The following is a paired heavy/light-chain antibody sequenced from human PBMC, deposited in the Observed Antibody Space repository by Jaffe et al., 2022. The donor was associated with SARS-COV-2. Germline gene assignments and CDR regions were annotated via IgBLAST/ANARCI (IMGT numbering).Heavy chain of an antibody. CDR3: ARGGGNDYGDYEDAFDI. CDR2: IFYDGDT. J-gene: IGHJ3*02. D-gene: IGHD4-17*01. V-gene: IGHV4-59*01. Sequence: QVQLQESGPGLVKPSETLSLTCTVSGGSISHYYWSWIRQPPGKGLEWIGYIFYDGDTNYNPSLKSRVTISVDTSKNQFSLRLSSVTAADTAVYYCARGGGNDYGDYEDAFDIWGQGTVVTVSS. CDR1: GGSISHYY.
Light chain of an antibody. J-gene: IGKJ2*01. CDR3: QQLNSYPYT. Sequence: DIQLTQSPSFRSASVGDRVTFTCRASQGISSYLAWYQQKPGKPPKLLIYTASSLHSGVPSRFSGSGSGTEFTLTISSLQPEDFATYYCQQLNSYPYTFGQGTKLEIK. CDR2: TAS. CDR1: QGISSY. V-gene: IGKV1-9*01.